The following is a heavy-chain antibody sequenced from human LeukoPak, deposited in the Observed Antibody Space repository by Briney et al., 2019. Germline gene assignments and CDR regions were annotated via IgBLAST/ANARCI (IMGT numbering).Heavy chain of an antibody. CDR2: ISSSSSTI. Sequence: GGSLRLSCAASGFTFSSYSMNWVRQAPGKGLEWVSYISSSSSTIYYADSVKGRFTISRDNAKNSLYLQMNSLRAEDTAVYYCARHGGTRVTLVEVYYFDSWGQGTLVTVSS. D-gene: IGHD4-11*01. J-gene: IGHJ4*02. V-gene: IGHV3-48*01. CDR3: ARHGGTRVTLVEVYYFDS. CDR1: GFTFSSYS.